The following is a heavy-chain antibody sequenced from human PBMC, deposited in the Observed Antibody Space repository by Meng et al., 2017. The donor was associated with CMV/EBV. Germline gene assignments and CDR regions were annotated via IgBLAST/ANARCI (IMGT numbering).Heavy chain of an antibody. V-gene: IGHV1-69*05. CDR1: GGTFSSYA. CDR3: ARERESGYGMDV. D-gene: IGHD3-3*01. J-gene: IGHJ6*02. CDR2: IIPIFGTA. Sequence: SVKVSCKASGGTFSSYAISWVRQAPGQGLEWMGGIIPIFGTANYAQKFQGRVTITTDESTSTAYIELSSLRSEDTAVYYCARERESGYGMDVWGQGTTVTVSS.